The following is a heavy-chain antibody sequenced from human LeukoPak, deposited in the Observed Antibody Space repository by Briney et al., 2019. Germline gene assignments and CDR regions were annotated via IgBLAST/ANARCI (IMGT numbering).Heavy chain of an antibody. V-gene: IGHV3-74*01. Sequence: GGSLRLSCAASGFTFSDCWMHWVRQAPGKGLEWVSRINTDGSTINYVDSVKGRFTVSRDNAKNTMYLQMNSLRAEDSAVYYCARALGYSYGYGIYWGQETLVTVSS. J-gene: IGHJ4*02. CDR3: ARALGYSYGYGIY. CDR2: INTDGSTI. D-gene: IGHD5-18*01. CDR1: GFTFSDCW.